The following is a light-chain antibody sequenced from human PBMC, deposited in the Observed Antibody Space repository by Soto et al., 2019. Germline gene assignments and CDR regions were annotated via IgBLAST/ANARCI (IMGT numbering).Light chain of an antibody. CDR3: SSYTGSSTLVV. CDR2: DVT. V-gene: IGLV2-14*01. Sequence: QSVLTQPASVSGSPGQSITISCTGTSSDLGSYDYVSWYQQHPGKAPKLMIYDVTNRPSGVSNRFSASKSGSTASLTISGLQAEDEADYYCSSYTGSSTLVVFGGGTKLTVL. J-gene: IGLJ2*01. CDR1: SSDLGSYDY.